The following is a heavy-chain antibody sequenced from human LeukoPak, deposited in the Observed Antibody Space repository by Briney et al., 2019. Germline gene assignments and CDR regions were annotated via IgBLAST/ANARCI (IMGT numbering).Heavy chain of an antibody. CDR3: ARALSGSYYVNAFDI. CDR1: GVSISSSSYY. CDR2: IYTSGST. Sequence: SETLSLTCTVSGVSISSSSYYWGWLRQPPGKGLEWIGSIYTSGSTNYNPSLKSRVTMSVDTSKNQFSLKLSSVTAADTAVYYCARALSGSYYVNAFDIWGQGTMVTVSS. J-gene: IGHJ3*02. V-gene: IGHV4-39*07. D-gene: IGHD1-26*01.